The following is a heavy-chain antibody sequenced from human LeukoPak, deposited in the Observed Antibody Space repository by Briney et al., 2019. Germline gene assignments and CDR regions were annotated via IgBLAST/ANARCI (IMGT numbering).Heavy chain of an antibody. J-gene: IGHJ4*02. CDR2: IYHSGST. V-gene: IGHV4-30-2*01. CDR1: GGSISSGGYS. D-gene: IGHD1-26*01. CDR3: ARGRGGAPPSPYFDY. Sequence: SQTLSLTCAVSGGSISSGGYSWSWIRQPPGKGLEWIGYIYHSGSTYYNPSLKSRVTISVDRSKNQFSLKLSSVTAADTAVYYCARGRGGAPPSPYFDYGGQGTLVTVSS.